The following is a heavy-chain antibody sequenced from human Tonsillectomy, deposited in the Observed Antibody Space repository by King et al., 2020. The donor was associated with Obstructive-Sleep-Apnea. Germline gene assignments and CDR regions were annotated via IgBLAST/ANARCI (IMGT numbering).Heavy chain of an antibody. V-gene: IGHV4-34*01. CDR2: INHSGST. D-gene: IGHD3-10*01. CDR3: ARGLKYYGSGTPGGY. J-gene: IGHJ4*02. Sequence: VQLQQWGAGLLKPSETLSLTCAVYGGSFSGYYWSWIRQPPGKGLEWIGEINHSGSTNYNPSLKSRVTISVDTSKNQFSLKLRSVTAADTAVYSCARGLKYYGSGTPGGYWGQGTLVTVSS. CDR1: GGSFSGYY.